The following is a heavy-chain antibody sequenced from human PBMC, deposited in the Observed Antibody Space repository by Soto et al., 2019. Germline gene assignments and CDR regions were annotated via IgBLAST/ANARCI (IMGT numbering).Heavy chain of an antibody. CDR1: GYTFTSYA. D-gene: IGHD3-10*01. CDR2: INAGNGNT. Sequence: ASVKVSCTASGYTFTSYAMHWVRQAPGQRLEWMGWINAGNGNTKYSQKFQGRVTITRDTSASTAYMELSSLRSEDTAVYYCARDLHYGSGSPLGPWGQGTLVTVSS. V-gene: IGHV1-3*01. CDR3: ARDLHYGSGSPLGP. J-gene: IGHJ5*02.